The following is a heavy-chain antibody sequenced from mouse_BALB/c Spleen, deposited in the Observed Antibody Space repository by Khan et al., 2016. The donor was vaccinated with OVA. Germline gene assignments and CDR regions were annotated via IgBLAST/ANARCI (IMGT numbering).Heavy chain of an antibody. Sequence: VQLRQSGAELVKPGASVKLSCKASGYTFTRYWMHWVKLRPGQGFEWIGEINPNNGGTNYNEKFKRKATLSVDKSSSTAYMQLSSRTSEDSAVYYCTIGNYPYYTMDYWGQGTSVTVSS. J-gene: IGHJ4*01. D-gene: IGHD2-1*01. V-gene: IGHV1S81*02. CDR1: GYTFTRYW. CDR3: TIGNYPYYTMDY. CDR2: INPNNGGT.